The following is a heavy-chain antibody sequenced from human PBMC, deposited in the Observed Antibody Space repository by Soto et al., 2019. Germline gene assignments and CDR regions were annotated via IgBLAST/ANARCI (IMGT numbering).Heavy chain of an antibody. Sequence: GSLRLSCAASGFTFSSYAMSWVRQAPGKGLEWVSAISGSGGSTYYADSVKGRFTISRDNSKNTLCLQMNSLRAEDTAVYYCANPQADHCGGDCYSGDNWFDPWGQGTLVTVSS. V-gene: IGHV3-23*01. CDR2: ISGSGGST. D-gene: IGHD2-21*01. CDR3: ANPQADHCGGDCYSGDNWFDP. J-gene: IGHJ5*02. CDR1: GFTFSSYA.